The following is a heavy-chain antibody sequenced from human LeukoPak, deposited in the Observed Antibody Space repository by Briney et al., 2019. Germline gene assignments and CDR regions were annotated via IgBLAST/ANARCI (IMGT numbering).Heavy chain of an antibody. CDR3: ARESRGVIFTPSFDY. CDR2: INHSGST. V-gene: IGHV4-34*01. J-gene: IGHJ4*02. D-gene: IGHD3-10*01. CDR1: GGSFSGYY. Sequence: SETLSLTCAVYGGSFSGYYWSWIRQPPGKGLEWIGEINHSGSTNYNPSLKSRVTISVDTSKNQFSLKLSSVTAADTAVYYCARESRGVIFTPSFDYWGQGTLVTVSS.